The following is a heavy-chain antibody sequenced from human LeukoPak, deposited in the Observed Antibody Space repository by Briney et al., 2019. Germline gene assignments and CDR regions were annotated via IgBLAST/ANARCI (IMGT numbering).Heavy chain of an antibody. V-gene: IGHV4-59*01. J-gene: IGHJ6*02. CDR2: IYYSDST. Sequence: SETLSLTCTVSGGSISSYYWSWIRQPPGKGLEWIGYIYYSDSTNYNPSLKSRVTISVDTSKNQFSLKLSSVTAADTAVYYCARSLVGGATTAPSYYYYGMDVWGQGTTVTVSS. D-gene: IGHD1-26*01. CDR3: ARSLVGGATTAPSYYYYGMDV. CDR1: GGSISSYY.